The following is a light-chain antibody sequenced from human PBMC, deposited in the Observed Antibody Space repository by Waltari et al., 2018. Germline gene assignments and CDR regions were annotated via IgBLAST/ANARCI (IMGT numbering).Light chain of an antibody. Sequence: QSALTQPASVSGSPGQSITFSCTGTSRVVGTYNLVSWYQQHPGKAPKLMIYEVNKRPSGVSNRFSGSKSGNTASLTISGLQAEDEAYYYCCSYAGGNSLWVFGGGTKVTVL. CDR2: EVN. V-gene: IGLV2-23*02. CDR1: SRVVGTYNL. J-gene: IGLJ3*02. CDR3: CSYAGGNSLWV.